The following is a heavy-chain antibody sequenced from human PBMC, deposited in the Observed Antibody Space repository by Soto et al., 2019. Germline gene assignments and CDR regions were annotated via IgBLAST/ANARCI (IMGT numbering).Heavy chain of an antibody. V-gene: IGHV2-5*02. CDR3: AYSRYTGSGVDY. D-gene: IGHD3-10*01. J-gene: IGHJ4*02. CDR1: GFSLSTSGVG. CDR2: IYWDDDK. Sequence: QITLKESGPTLVQPTQTLTLTCAFSGFSLSTSGVGVGWIRQPPGKALEWLALIYWDDDKRYSPSLKSRLTITKDTSKNQVVLTRTNMDPVDTATYYCAYSRYTGSGVDYWGQGTLVTVSS.